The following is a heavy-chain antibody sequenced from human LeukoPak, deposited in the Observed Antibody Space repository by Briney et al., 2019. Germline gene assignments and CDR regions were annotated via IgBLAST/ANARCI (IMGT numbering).Heavy chain of an antibody. CDR2: INDSGSP. V-gene: IGHV4-34*01. D-gene: IGHD3-3*01. CDR1: GGSFNGYH. CDR3: ARGLKWLLRINWFDP. J-gene: IGHJ5*02. Sequence: SETLSLTCEVNGGSFNGYHWTWIRQSPGKGLEWIGEINDSGSPIYSPSLKSRVTISVDTSKNQFSLKLSSVTAADTAVYYCARGLKWLLRINWFDPWGQGTLVTVSS.